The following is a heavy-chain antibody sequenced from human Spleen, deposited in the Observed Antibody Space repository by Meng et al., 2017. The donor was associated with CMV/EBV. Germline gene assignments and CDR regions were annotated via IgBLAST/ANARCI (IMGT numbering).Heavy chain of an antibody. V-gene: IGHV3-7*03. CDR2: IKQDGSEK. J-gene: IGHJ4*02. CDR1: GLTFSSYW. D-gene: IGHD6-19*01. Sequence: GESLKISCAASGLTFSSYWMSWVRQAPGKGLEWVANIKQDGSEKYYVDSVKGRFTISRDNAKNSLYLQMNSLRAEDTAVYYCAKKAHNIAVAVYIDYWGQGTLVTVSS. CDR3: AKKAHNIAVAVYIDY.